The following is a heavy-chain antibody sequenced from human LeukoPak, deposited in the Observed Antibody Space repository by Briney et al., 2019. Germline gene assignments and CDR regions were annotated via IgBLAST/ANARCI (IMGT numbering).Heavy chain of an antibody. D-gene: IGHD6-6*01. Sequence: GGSLRLSCAASGFTFSSYGMHWVRQAPGKGLEWVAVISYDGSNKYYADSVKGRFTISRDNSKNTLYLQMNSLRAEDTAVYYCAKGQQLVLDYFDYWGQGTLVTVSS. CDR2: ISYDGSNK. CDR3: AKGQQLVLDYFDY. CDR1: GFTFSSYG. V-gene: IGHV3-30*18. J-gene: IGHJ4*02.